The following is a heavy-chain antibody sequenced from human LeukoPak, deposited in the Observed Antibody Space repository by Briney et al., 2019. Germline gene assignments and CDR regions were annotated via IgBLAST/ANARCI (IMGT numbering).Heavy chain of an antibody. CDR3: ARGTDYGGNSGSIYYYYYMDV. Sequence: PSETLSLTCTVSGGSISSYYWSWIRQPPGKGLEWIGYIYYSGSTNYNPSLKSRVTISVDTSKNQSSLKLSSVTAADTAVYYCARGTDYGGNSGSIYYYYYMDVWGKGTTVTVSS. V-gene: IGHV4-59*01. CDR1: GGSISSYY. J-gene: IGHJ6*03. D-gene: IGHD4-23*01. CDR2: IYYSGST.